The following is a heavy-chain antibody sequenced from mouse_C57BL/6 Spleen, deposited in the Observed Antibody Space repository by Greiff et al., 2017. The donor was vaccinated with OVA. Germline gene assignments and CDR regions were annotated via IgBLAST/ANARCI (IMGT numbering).Heavy chain of an antibody. V-gene: IGHV2-2*01. J-gene: IGHJ3*01. CDR3: ARKGYDGAY. CDR1: GFSLTSYG. D-gene: IGHD2-2*01. Sequence: QVQLKESGPGLVQPSQSLSITCTVSGFSLTSYGVHWVRQSPGKGLEWLGVIWSGGSTDYNAAFISSLSISKDNSKSQVFFKMNSLQADDTARYYCARKGYDGAYWGQETLVTVSA. CDR2: IWSGGST.